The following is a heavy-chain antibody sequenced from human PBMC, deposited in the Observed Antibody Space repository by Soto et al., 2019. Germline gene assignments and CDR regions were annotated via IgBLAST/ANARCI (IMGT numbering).Heavy chain of an antibody. CDR2: INAGNGNT. V-gene: IGHV1-3*01. J-gene: IGHJ5*02. D-gene: IGHD1-20*01. CDR1: GYTFTSYA. Sequence: ASVKVSCKASGYTFTSYAMHWVRQAPGQRLEWMGWINAGNGNTKYSQKFQGRVTITRDTSASTAYMELSSLRSEDTAVYYCTSEREYNWNTNWFGPWGQGTLVTVSS. CDR3: TSEREYNWNTNWFGP.